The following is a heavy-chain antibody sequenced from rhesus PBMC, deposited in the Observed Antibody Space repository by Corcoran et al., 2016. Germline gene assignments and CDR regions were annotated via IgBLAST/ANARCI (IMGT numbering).Heavy chain of an antibody. Sequence: QVQLQESGPGLVKPSATLSLTCAVSGSSIRSNYWSWIRQPPGTGLGGFGYIYGSSGTTYSTPSLKSRFTISTATSKNQFSLKLSSVTAADTAVYYCARNAGAGYYDSGYYFDYWGQGVLVTVSS. D-gene: IGHD3-28*01. V-gene: IGHV4-147*01. CDR2: IYGSSGTT. CDR1: GSSIRSNY. J-gene: IGHJ4*01. CDR3: ARNAGAGYYDSGYYFDY.